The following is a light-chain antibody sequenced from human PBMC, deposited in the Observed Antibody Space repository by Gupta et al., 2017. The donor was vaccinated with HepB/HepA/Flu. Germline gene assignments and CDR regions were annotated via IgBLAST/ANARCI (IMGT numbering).Light chain of an antibody. V-gene: IGLV2-23*02. CDR1: NSDVGGYSL. CDR3: CSYTGDLDV. Sequence: QPPLTQPASVSGSPRQSIAISCPGTNSDVGGYSLVFWYQQYPGKAPKLMIYEVSKRPSGVSNRFAGSKSGNAASLTISGHQADDEADYYCCSYTGDLDVFGTGTRVTVL. J-gene: IGLJ1*01. CDR2: EVS.